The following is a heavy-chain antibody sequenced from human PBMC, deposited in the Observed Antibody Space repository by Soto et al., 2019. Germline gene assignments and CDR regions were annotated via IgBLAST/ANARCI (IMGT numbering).Heavy chain of an antibody. V-gene: IGHV3-66*01. CDR3: TRDRGYASDY. D-gene: IGHD5-12*01. Sequence: EVQLVESGGDLVQPGGSLTLSCAASGFTFTTYYMNWVRQAPGKGLEWISITFAAGTTYYADSVKGRFTISRDNSKNTLFLRMDSLSAADTAVYYCTRDRGYASDYWGQGTLVTVSS. CDR1: GFTFTTYY. CDR2: TFAAGTT. J-gene: IGHJ4*02.